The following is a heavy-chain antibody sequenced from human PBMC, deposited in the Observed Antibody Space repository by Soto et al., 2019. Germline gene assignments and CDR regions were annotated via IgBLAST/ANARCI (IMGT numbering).Heavy chain of an antibody. Sequence: GGSLRLSCAASGFTFSSYSMNWVRQAPGKGLEWVSSISSSSYIYYADSVKGRFTISRDNAKNSLYLQMNSLRAEDTAVYYCARETGYWYFDYWGQGTLVTVSS. CDR2: ISSSSYI. J-gene: IGHJ4*02. D-gene: IGHD3-9*01. V-gene: IGHV3-21*01. CDR3: ARETGYWYFDY. CDR1: GFTFSSYS.